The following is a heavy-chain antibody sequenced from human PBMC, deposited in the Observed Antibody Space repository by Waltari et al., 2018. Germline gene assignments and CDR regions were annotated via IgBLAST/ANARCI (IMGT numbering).Heavy chain of an antibody. CDR3: ARVPFYCTNGVCYYYFDY. CDR2: IYTSGST. V-gene: IGHV4-61*02. CDR1: GGSISSGSYY. J-gene: IGHJ4*02. Sequence: QVQLQESGPGLVKPSQTLSLTCTVSGGSISSGSYYWSWIRQPAGKGLAWIGRIYTSGSTNYNPALKSRVTISVDTSKNQFSRKLSSVTAADTAVYYCARVPFYCTNGVCYYYFDYWGQGTLVTVSS. D-gene: IGHD2-8*01.